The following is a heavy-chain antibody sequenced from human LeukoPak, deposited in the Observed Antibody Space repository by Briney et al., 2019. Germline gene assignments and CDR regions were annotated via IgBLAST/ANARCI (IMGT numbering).Heavy chain of an antibody. Sequence: SQTLSLTCTVSGGSISSGDYYWSWIRQPPGKGLEWIGYIYYSGSTYYNPSLKSRVTISVDTSKNQFSLKLSSVTAADTAVYYCARHLGGSYAVRPYYFDYWGQGTLVTVSS. CDR3: ARHLGGSYAVRPYYFDY. V-gene: IGHV4-30-4*08. CDR1: GGSISSGDYY. D-gene: IGHD1-26*01. CDR2: IYYSGST. J-gene: IGHJ4*02.